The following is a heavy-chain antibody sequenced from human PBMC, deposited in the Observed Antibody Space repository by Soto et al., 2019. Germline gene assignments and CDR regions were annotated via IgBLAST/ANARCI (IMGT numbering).Heavy chain of an antibody. CDR3: ARDGPIFGVVIPQGMDV. CDR2: ISSSSSYI. J-gene: IGHJ6*02. D-gene: IGHD3-3*01. CDR1: GFTFSSYS. Sequence: PGGSLRLSCAASGFTFSSYSMNWVRQAPGKGLEWVSSISSSSSYIYYADSVKGRFTISRDNAKNSLYLQMNSLRAEDTAVYYCARDGPIFGVVIPQGMDVWGQGTTVTVSS. V-gene: IGHV3-21*01.